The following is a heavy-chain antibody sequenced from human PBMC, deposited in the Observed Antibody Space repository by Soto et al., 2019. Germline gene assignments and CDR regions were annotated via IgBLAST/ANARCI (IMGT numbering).Heavy chain of an antibody. CDR3: ARSHEIAGMATIVFDY. CDR2: INPNSGGT. D-gene: IGHD5-12*01. Sequence: ASVKVSCKASGYTFTGYYMHWVRQAPGQGLEWMGWINPNSGGTNYAQKFQGWVTMTRDTSISTAYMELSRLRSDDTAVYYCARSHEIAGMATIVFDYWGQGTLVTVSS. J-gene: IGHJ4*02. CDR1: GYTFTGYY. V-gene: IGHV1-2*04.